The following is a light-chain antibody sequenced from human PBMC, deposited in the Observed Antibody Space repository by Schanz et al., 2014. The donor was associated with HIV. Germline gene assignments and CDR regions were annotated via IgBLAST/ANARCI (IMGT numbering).Light chain of an antibody. Sequence: QSVLTQAPSASGTPGQRVTISCSGSSSDFKTNAVLWYQQLPGAAPKLLIYNTYHRPSGVPDRFSGSQSGASASLAISGLQSEDEADYYCAGWDDSLNVWVFGGGTKLTVL. CDR2: NTY. CDR1: SSDFKTNA. CDR3: AGWDDSLNVWV. V-gene: IGLV1-44*01. J-gene: IGLJ3*02.